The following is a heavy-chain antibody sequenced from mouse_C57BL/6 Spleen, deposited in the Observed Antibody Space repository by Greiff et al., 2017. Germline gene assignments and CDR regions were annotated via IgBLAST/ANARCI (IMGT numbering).Heavy chain of an antibody. Sequence: VQLQQSGAELAKPGASVKLSCKASGYTFTSYWMHWVKQRPGQGLEGIGYINPSSGYTKYNQKFKDKATLTADKSSRTAYMQLSRLTYEDSAVYYCARPGGRSSEGFDYWGQGTTLTVAS. CDR3: ARPGGRSSEGFDY. CDR1: GYTFTSYW. CDR2: INPSSGYT. J-gene: IGHJ2*01. V-gene: IGHV1-7*01. D-gene: IGHD1-1*01.